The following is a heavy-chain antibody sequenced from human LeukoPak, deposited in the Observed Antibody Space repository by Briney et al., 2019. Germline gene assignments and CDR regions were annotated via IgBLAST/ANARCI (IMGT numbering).Heavy chain of an antibody. CDR3: ARTRLGAAYFDY. V-gene: IGHV3-7*01. D-gene: IGHD6-13*01. Sequence: GGSLRLSCAASGFTFSGHWMSWVRQAPGKGLEWVANIKPGGSENYYVDSVKGRFAISGDNAKNSLYLQMNSLRAEDTAVYYCARTRLGAAYFDYWAQGTLVIVSS. CDR2: IKPGGSEN. CDR1: GFTFSGHW. J-gene: IGHJ4*02.